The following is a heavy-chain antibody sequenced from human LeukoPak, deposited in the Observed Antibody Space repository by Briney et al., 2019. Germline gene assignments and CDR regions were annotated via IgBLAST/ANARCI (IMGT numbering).Heavy chain of an antibody. CDR1: GYTFTSYG. CDR2: ISAYNGNT. J-gene: IGHJ5*02. Sequence: ASVKVSCKASGYTFTSYGISWVRQAPGQGLEWMGSISAYNGNTNYAQKLQGRVTMTTDTSTSTAYMELRSLRSDDTAVYYCAREEYSYGPGNWFDPWGQGTLVTVSS. V-gene: IGHV1-18*01. CDR3: AREEYSYGPGNWFDP. D-gene: IGHD5-18*01.